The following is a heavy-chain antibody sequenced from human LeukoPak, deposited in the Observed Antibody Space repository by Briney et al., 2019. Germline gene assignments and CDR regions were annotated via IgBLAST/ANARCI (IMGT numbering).Heavy chain of an antibody. Sequence: ASVKVSCKASGYTFTSYGISWVRQAPGQGLEWMEWISAYNGNTNYAQKFQGRVTMTEDTSTDTAYMELSSLRSEDTAVYYCATQGGGSYSDYYYMDVWGKGTTVTVSS. CDR1: GYTFTSYG. D-gene: IGHD1-26*01. CDR3: ATQGGGSYSDYYYMDV. V-gene: IGHV1-18*01. J-gene: IGHJ6*03. CDR2: ISAYNGNT.